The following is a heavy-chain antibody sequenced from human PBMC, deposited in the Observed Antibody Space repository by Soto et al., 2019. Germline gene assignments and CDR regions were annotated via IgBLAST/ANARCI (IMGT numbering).Heavy chain of an antibody. J-gene: IGHJ4*02. D-gene: IGHD3-10*01. CDR1: GGSISSSNW. CDR3: ARDPDYYGSGSYYNVNX. Sequence: SETLSLTCAVSGGSISSSNWWSWVRQPPGKGLEWIGEIYHSGSTNYNPSLKSRVTISVDKSKNQFSLKLSSVTAADTAVYYCARDPDYYGSGSYYNVNXWGQGTLVTVSS. V-gene: IGHV4-4*02. CDR2: IYHSGST.